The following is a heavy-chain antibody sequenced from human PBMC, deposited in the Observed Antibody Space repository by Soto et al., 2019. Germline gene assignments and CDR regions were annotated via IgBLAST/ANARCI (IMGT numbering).Heavy chain of an antibody. J-gene: IGHJ4*02. CDR2: IHSDGRNT. CDR3: ARSYSVTGTRGEIDY. CDR1: GFNFSSFW. Sequence: EVQLVESGGGLVQPGGSLRLSCAASGFNFSSFWMHWVRQVPGKGLVWVSRIHSDGRNTNYADSVKGRFTISRDNAKNTLYLQMNSLRAEDTAVYYCARSYSVTGTRGEIDYWGQGILVTVSS. V-gene: IGHV3-74*01. D-gene: IGHD6-19*01.